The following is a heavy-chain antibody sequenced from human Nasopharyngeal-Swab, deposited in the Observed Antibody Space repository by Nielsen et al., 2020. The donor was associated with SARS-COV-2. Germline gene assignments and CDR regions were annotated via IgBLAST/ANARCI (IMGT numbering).Heavy chain of an antibody. J-gene: IGHJ4*02. CDR3: AIDVELATASFLC. D-gene: IGHD5-18*01. Sequence: ASVKVSCKTSENAFTNYDINWVRQAPGQGLEWMGWVSHDSVNTGYAQKFQGRVTMTSDTTTGTSYMELSSLRSEDTAVYYCAIDVELATASFLCWGQGTLVSVSS. CDR1: ENAFTNYD. CDR2: VSHDSVNT. V-gene: IGHV1-8*01.